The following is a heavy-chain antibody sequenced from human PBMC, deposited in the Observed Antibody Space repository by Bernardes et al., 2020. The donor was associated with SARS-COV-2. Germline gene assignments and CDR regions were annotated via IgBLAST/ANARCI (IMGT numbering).Heavy chain of an antibody. CDR1: GYTFTGYY. V-gene: IGHV1-2*02. CDR2: INPNSGGT. CDR3: SKNAKYSSSSMEV. Sequence: AAVKVSCKASGYTFTGYYMHWVRQAPGQGLEWMGWINPNSGGTNYAQKFQGRVTMTRDTSISTAYMELSRLRSDDTAVYYCSKNAKYSSSSMEVWGQGTTVTVS. D-gene: IGHD6-6*01. J-gene: IGHJ6*02.